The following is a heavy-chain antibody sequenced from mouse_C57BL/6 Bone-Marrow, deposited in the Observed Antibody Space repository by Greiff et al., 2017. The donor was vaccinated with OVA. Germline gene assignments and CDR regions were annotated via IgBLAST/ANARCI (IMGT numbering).Heavy chain of an antibody. Sequence: QVQLQQPGAELVKPGASVKISCKASGYTFTSYWITWVKQRPGHGLEWIGDIYPGSGSTNYNEKFKSKATLTVDTSSSTAYMQHSILTSDGSAVYYCARKDDYDVLCYFVLGGTEPTDTVPT. CDR1: GYTFTSYW. CDR3: ARKDDYDVLCYFVL. CDR2: IYPGSGST. D-gene: IGHD2-4*01. J-gene: IGHJ1*03. V-gene: IGHV1-55*01.